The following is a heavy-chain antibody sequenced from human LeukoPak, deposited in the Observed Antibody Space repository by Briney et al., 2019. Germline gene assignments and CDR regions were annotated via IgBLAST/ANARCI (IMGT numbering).Heavy chain of an antibody. CDR2: IIPILGIA. CDR1: GGTFSSYA. V-gene: IGHV1-69*04. Sequence: SVKVSCKASGGTFSSYAISWVRQAPGQGLEWMGRIIPILGIANYAQKFQGRVTITADKSTSTVYMELSRLRSDDTAVYYCAREIGGFNYEFDYWGQGTLVTVSS. D-gene: IGHD5-18*01. J-gene: IGHJ4*02. CDR3: AREIGGFNYEFDY.